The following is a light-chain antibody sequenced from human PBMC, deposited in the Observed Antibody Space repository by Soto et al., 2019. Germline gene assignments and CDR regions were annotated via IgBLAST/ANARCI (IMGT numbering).Light chain of an antibody. CDR3: QQSYSSSPIT. Sequence: GKAPKLLIYAASSFQSVVPSRFSGSGSGTDFTLTINSLRPEDFASYYCQQSYSSSPITFGPGTRLEIK. CDR2: AAS. V-gene: IGKV1-39*01. J-gene: IGKJ5*01.